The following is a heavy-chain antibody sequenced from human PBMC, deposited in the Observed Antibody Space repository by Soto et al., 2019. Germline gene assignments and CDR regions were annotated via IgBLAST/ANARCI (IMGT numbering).Heavy chain of an antibody. CDR3: VRDKQRWRLDS. CDR2: INTDRSVA. V-gene: IGHV3-74*03. D-gene: IGHD6-25*01. J-gene: IGHJ4*02. Sequence: EVRLVESGGGLVQPGESLRLSCAASGLTFRSYWMHWVRQAPGKGLVWVSRINTDRSVAMYVDSVKVRFTISIDNANNTLYLHMNSLRAQDTAVYYWVRDKQRWRLDSCGQGTLVTVCS. CDR1: GLTFRSYW.